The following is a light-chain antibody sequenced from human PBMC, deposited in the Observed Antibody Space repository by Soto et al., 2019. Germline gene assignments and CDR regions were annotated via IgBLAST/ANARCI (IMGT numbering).Light chain of an antibody. Sequence: DIQMTQSPSTLSASVGDRVTITCRASRSISIWLAWYQQKPGKAPKLLIYKASSLESGVPSRFSGSGSGTEFTLSISSLQPDDFATYYCQQYSSYSRTFGQGTKVEIK. V-gene: IGKV1-5*03. CDR1: RSISIW. CDR3: QQYSSYSRT. CDR2: KAS. J-gene: IGKJ1*01.